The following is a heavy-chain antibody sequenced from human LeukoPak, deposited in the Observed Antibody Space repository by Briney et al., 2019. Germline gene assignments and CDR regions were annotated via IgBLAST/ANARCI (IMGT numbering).Heavy chain of an antibody. CDR3: SRGYDTSASGYTDV. J-gene: IGHJ6*03. CDR1: GLTLFNYA. Sequence: GGGLRPSLACSGLTLFNYAMSWVRPAPGRGGAGVSAISGSGGSTYYADSVKGRFTISRDNGKNSLYLQMNSLRAEDTALYYCSRGYDTSASGYTDVWGKGATVIVSS. CDR2: ISGSGGST. D-gene: IGHD3-22*01. V-gene: IGHV3-23*01.